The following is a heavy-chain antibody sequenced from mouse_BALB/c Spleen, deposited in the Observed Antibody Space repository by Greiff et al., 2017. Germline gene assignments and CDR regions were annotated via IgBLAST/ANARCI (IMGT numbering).Heavy chain of an antibody. D-gene: IGHD6-1*01. Sequence: EVQVVESGGGLVQPGGSLKLSCAASGFTFSSYGMSWVRQTPDKRLELVATINSNGGSTYYPDSVKGRFTISRDNAKNTLYQQMSSLKSEDTAMYYCTRRNPYYYAMDYWGQGTSVTVSS. CDR3: TRRNPYYYAMDY. V-gene: IGHV5-6-3*01. CDR2: INSNGGST. J-gene: IGHJ4*01. CDR1: GFTFSSYG.